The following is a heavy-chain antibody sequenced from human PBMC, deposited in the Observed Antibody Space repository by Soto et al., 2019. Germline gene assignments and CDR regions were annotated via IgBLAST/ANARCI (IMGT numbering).Heavy chain of an antibody. D-gene: IGHD6-6*01. CDR2: INHSGST. Sequence: QVQLQQWGAGLLKPSETLSLTCAVYGGSFSGYYWSWIRQPPGKGLEWIGEINHSGSTNYNPSLKSRVTISVDTSKNQFSLKLSSLSAADTAVPYCAEYSSCVSAFDIWGPGTMVTDSS. CDR3: AEYSSCVSAFDI. CDR1: GGSFSGYY. V-gene: IGHV4-34*01. J-gene: IGHJ3*02.